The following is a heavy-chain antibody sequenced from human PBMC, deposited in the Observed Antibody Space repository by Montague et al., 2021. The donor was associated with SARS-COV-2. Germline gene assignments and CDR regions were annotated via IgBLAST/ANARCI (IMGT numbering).Heavy chain of an antibody. CDR3: ARRGYTGSDYFDY. Sequence: SETLSLTCSVSGFSISSGFYWAWIRQSPGKGPEWIGTIYHSGYTXYNPPLKGRVTVSIDTSKNQFSLTVTSVTAADTAVYFCARRGYTGSDYFDYWGQGTLVTVSS. V-gene: IGHV4-38-2*01. J-gene: IGHJ4*02. D-gene: IGHD5-12*01. CDR2: IYHSGYT. CDR1: GFSISSGFY.